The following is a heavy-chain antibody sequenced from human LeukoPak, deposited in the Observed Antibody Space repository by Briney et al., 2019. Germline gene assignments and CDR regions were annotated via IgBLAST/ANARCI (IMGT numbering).Heavy chain of an antibody. V-gene: IGHV3-30*18. CDR1: GFTFSSYG. Sequence: PGRSLRLSCAASGFTFSSYGMHWVRQAPGKGLEWVAVISYDGSNKYYADSVKGRFTISRDNSKNTLYLQMNSLRAEDTAVYYCAKDGRAWALGYHYGMDVWGQGTTVTVSS. CDR2: ISYDGSNK. J-gene: IGHJ6*02. CDR3: AKDGRAWALGYHYGMDV. D-gene: IGHD7-27*01.